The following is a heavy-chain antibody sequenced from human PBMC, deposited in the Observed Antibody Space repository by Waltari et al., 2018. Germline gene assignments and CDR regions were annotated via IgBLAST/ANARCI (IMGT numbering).Heavy chain of an antibody. J-gene: IGHJ4*02. V-gene: IGHV4-38-2*02. D-gene: IGHD4-4*01. CDR3: ARRRYDYSLDY. CDR2: IYHSGST. Sequence: QVQLQESGPGLVKPSETLSLTCTVPGSSLSSGYSCGWIRQPPGKGLEWIGSIYHSGSTYYNPSLKSRVTISVDTSKNQFSLKLSSVTAADTAVYYCARRRYDYSLDYWGQGTLVTVSS. CDR1: GSSLSSGYS.